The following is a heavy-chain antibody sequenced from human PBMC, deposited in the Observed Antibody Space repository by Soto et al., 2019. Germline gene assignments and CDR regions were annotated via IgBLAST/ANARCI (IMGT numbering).Heavy chain of an antibody. Sequence: PXGALRVTCAASGCTFSSYAMHWVRQAPGKGLEWVAVISYDGSNKYYADSVKGRFTISRDNSKNTLYLQMNSLRAEDTAVYYCARALEDCGGDCYSGYYYGMDVWGQGTTVTVYS. CDR1: GCTFSSYA. CDR2: ISYDGSNK. CDR3: ARALEDCGGDCYSGYYYGMDV. V-gene: IGHV3-30-3*01. J-gene: IGHJ6*02. D-gene: IGHD2-21*02.